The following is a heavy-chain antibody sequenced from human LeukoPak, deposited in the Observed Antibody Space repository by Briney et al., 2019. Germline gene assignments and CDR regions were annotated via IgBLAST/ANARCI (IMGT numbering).Heavy chain of an antibody. CDR3: ARGFYCSGGSCYPNYYYYYMDV. CDR2: INPNSGGT. J-gene: IGHJ6*03. V-gene: IGHV1-2*02. CDR1: GYTFTGYY. Sequence: ASVKVSCKASGYTFTGYYMHWVRQAPGQGLEWMGWINPNSGGTNYAQKFQGRVTMTRDTSISTAYMELSRLRSDDTAVYYCARGFYCSGGSCYPNYYYYYMDVWGKGTTVTVSS. D-gene: IGHD2-15*01.